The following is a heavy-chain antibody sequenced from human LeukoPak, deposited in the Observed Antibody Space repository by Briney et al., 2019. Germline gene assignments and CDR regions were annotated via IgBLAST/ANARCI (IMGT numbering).Heavy chain of an antibody. CDR1: GGSFSGYY. Sequence: SETLSLTCAVYGGSFSGYYWSWIRQPPGRGLEWIGEINHSGSTKYNPSLKSRVTISGDTSKNQFSLRLNSVTAADTAVYFCARAYRAHQTFHSYHYFDYWGQGTLVTVSS. CDR3: ARAYRAHQTFHSYHYFDY. CDR2: INHSGST. J-gene: IGHJ4*02. V-gene: IGHV4-34*01. D-gene: IGHD5-18*01.